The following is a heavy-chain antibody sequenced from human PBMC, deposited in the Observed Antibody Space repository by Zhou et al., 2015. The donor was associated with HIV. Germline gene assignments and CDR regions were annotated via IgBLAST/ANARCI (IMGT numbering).Heavy chain of an antibody. V-gene: IGHV1-69*01. CDR1: GGSFTYHA. CDR3: ARAPYSGSYWYYYYGMDV. Sequence: QVQLVQSGAEVKKPGSSVKVSCKASGGSFTYHAISWVRQAPGQGLEWMGGIIPILGTTNYAQKFQGRVTITADESTNTAYMDLSSLRSEDTAVYYCARAPYSGSYWYYYYGMDVWDQGP. J-gene: IGHJ6*02. CDR2: IIPILGTT. D-gene: IGHD1-26*01.